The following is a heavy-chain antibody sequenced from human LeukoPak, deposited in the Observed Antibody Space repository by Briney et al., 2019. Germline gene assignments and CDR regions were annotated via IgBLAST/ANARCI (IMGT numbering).Heavy chain of an antibody. J-gene: IGHJ3*02. V-gene: IGHV5-51*01. Sequence: GESLKISCKGSGYSFTSYWIGRVRQMPGKGLEWMGIIYPGDSDTRYSPSFQGQVTISADKSISTAYLQWSSLKASDTAMYYCARPNLAYCGGDCHHAFDIWGQGTMVTVSS. CDR1: GYSFTSYW. CDR2: IYPGDSDT. D-gene: IGHD2-21*01. CDR3: ARPNLAYCGGDCHHAFDI.